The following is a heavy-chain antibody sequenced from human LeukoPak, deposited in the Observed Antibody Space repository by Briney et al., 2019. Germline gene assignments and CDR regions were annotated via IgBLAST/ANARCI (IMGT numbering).Heavy chain of an antibody. J-gene: IGHJ5*02. CDR3: ARGSVTGWFDP. CDR2: IIPMFCTA. Sequence: SVNVSCKASGGSFISYAISWVRQAPGQGLEWMGGIIPMFCTANYAQKFQGRVTITADESTSTAYMELSSLRSEDTAVYYCARGSVTGWFDPWGQGTLVTVSS. CDR1: GGSFISYA. D-gene: IGHD4-11*01. V-gene: IGHV1-69*01.